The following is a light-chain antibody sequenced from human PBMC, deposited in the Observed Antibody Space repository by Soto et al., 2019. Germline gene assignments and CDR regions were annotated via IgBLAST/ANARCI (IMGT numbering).Light chain of an antibody. CDR1: SSDIDAYNY. V-gene: IGLV2-14*01. Sequence: ALTQPASVSWSPGQSFTISCTGTSSDIDAYNYVSWYQQHPGKASKLMIYDVSNRPSGIFNRFSGSKSGNTASLTISGLQAEDEADYYCGSYTTSSNYVFGTGTKVTVL. CDR3: GSYTTSSNYV. CDR2: DVS. J-gene: IGLJ1*01.